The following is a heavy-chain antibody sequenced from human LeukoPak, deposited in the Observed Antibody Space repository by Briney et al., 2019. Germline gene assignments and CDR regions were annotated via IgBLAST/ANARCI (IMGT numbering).Heavy chain of an antibody. CDR2: IWYDGSEK. Sequence: PGGSLRLSCAASGFTFSSFGMHWVRQAPGKGLEWVAVIWYDGSEKFYADSVKGRFTISRDNAKNSLYLQMNSLRAEDTAVYYCARDVRDGASDYWGQGTLVTVSS. CDR3: ARDVRDGASDY. J-gene: IGHJ4*02. V-gene: IGHV3-33*01. D-gene: IGHD3-10*02. CDR1: GFTFSSFG.